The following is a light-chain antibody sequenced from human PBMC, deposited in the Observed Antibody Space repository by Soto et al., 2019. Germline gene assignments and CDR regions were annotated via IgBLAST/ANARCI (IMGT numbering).Light chain of an antibody. CDR1: SSDVGAYNY. J-gene: IGLJ1*01. V-gene: IGLV2-14*03. Sequence: QSALTQPASVSGSPGKSITISYTGTSSDVGAYNYVSWYQQHPGKAPKLMIYDVSNRPSGVSNRFSGSKSGNTASLTISGLQAEDEADYYCSSYTTSSSYVFGTGTKLTVL. CDR2: DVS. CDR3: SSYTTSSSYV.